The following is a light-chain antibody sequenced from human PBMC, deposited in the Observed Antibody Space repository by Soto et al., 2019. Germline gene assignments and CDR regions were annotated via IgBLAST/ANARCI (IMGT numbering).Light chain of an antibody. CDR1: HSVISSY. Sequence: EIVFTQSPGTLSVSPGERASLSCRASHSVISSYLAWYQQKPGQAPRLLIYGAPSRATGIPDRFSGSRSGAEFTLNINSLQSEDFAVYYCQPYNKWPLTFGGGTKADI. V-gene: IGKV3-20*01. J-gene: IGKJ4*01. CDR2: GAP. CDR3: QPYNKWPLT.